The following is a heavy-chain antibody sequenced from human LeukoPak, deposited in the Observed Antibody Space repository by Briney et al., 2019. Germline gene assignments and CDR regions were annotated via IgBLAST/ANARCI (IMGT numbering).Heavy chain of an antibody. CDR1: GFTFSTYA. Sequence: GGSLRLSCAASGFTFSTYAMHWVRQAPGKGPEWVAVISYDGSNNYYADSVKGRFTISRDNSKNTLYLQMNSLRAEDTAVYYCARAPPASYFDYWGQGTLVTVSS. CDR3: ARAPPASYFDY. CDR2: ISYDGSNN. V-gene: IGHV3-30-3*01. D-gene: IGHD6-25*01. J-gene: IGHJ4*02.